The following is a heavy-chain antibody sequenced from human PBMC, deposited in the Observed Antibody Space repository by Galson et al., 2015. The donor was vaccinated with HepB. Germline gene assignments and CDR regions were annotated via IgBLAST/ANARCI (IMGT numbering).Heavy chain of an antibody. CDR2: VSYDSSYI. CDR1: GFNFSRYN. J-gene: IGHJ4*02. CDR3: ARDRHESLPAAFDY. D-gene: IGHD2-2*01. V-gene: IGHV3-21*01. Sequence: SLRLSCAASGFNFSRYNMNWVRRAPGKGLEWVSKVSYDSSYIYYADSVKGRFTMSRDNAKNSLYLQMNSLRAGDTAVYYCARDRHESLPAAFDYWGQGTLVTVSS.